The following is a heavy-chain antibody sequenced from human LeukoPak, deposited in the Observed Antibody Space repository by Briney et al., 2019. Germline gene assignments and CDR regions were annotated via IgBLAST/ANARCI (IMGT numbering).Heavy chain of an antibody. CDR2: INHSGST. CDR3: ARDRYCSSTSCYNAFDI. J-gene: IGHJ3*02. V-gene: IGHV4-34*01. D-gene: IGHD2-2*02. Sequence: NPSETLSLTCAVYGGSFSGYYWSWIRQPPGKGLEWIGEINHSGSTNYNPSLKSRVTISVDTSKNQFSLKLSSVTAADTAVYYCARDRYCSSTSCYNAFDIWGQGTMVTVSS. CDR1: GGSFSGYY.